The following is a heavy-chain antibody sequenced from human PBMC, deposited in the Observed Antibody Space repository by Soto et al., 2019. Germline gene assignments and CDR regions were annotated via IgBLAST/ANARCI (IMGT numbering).Heavy chain of an antibody. J-gene: IGHJ5*02. Sequence: QVQLQQWGAGLLKPSETLSLTCAVYGGSFSGYYWSWIRQPPGKGLEWIGEINHSGSTNYTPTLKSRVTISVDTSKNQFSLKLSSVTAADTAVYYCARAYRRIAVAGTGWFDPWGQGTLVTVSS. CDR3: ARAYRRIAVAGTGWFDP. D-gene: IGHD6-19*01. CDR2: INHSGST. CDR1: GGSFSGYY. V-gene: IGHV4-34*01.